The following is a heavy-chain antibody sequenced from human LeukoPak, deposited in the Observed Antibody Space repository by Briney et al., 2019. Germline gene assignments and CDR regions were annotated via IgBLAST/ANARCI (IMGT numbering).Heavy chain of an antibody. Sequence: GGSLRLSCAASGFTFSHYSVNWVRQAPGKGLEWVSYISTDSSIIYYTDSVRGRFTISRDNAKNSLYLQMNSLRAEDPAVYYCARDKDWAFDYWGQGTLVTVSS. D-gene: IGHD3/OR15-3a*01. V-gene: IGHV3-48*01. CDR1: GFTFSHYS. J-gene: IGHJ4*02. CDR2: ISTDSSII. CDR3: ARDKDWAFDY.